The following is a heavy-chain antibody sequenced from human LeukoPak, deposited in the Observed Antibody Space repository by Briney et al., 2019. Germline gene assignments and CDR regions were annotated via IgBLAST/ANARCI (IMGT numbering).Heavy chain of an antibody. D-gene: IGHD3-3*01. Sequence: GASVKVSCKASGYTFTCYYMHWVRQAPGQGLEWMGWINPNSGGANYAQKFQGRVTITRDTSISTAYMELSRLRSDDTAVYYCARVMGGLVIAAFYIWGQGTMVTVSS. CDR3: ARVMGGLVIAAFYI. J-gene: IGHJ3*02. CDR1: GYTFTCYY. V-gene: IGHV1-2*02. CDR2: INPNSGGA.